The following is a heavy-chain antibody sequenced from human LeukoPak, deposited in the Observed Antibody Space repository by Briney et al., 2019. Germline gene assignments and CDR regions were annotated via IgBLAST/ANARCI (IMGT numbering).Heavy chain of an antibody. D-gene: IGHD3-16*01. V-gene: IGHV3-64D*06. CDR3: VTASPYSGLGD. J-gene: IGHJ4*01. CDR1: GFTFSKYA. Sequence: PGGSLRLSCSASGFTFSKYAMHWVRQAPGKGLEYVSGISSKGRSDFYADSVMGRFTVSRDNTENTLWLQMSSLRVEDTAVYFCVTASPYSGLGDWGHGTLVIVSS. CDR2: ISSKGRSD.